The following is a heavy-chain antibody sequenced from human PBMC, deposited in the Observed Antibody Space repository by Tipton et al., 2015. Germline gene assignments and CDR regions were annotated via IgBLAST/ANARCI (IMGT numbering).Heavy chain of an antibody. J-gene: IGHJ2*01. CDR3: ARDPDRGWYFDL. CDR2: INHSGST. CDR1: GGSFSGYY. Sequence: TLSLTCAVYGGSFSGYYWTWIRQPPGKGLEWIGEINHSGSTKYNPSLTSRLTISVDTSRNQFSLHLKSVTAADTAVYYCARDPDRGWYFDLWGRGTLVTVSS. V-gene: IGHV4-34*09. D-gene: IGHD3-10*01.